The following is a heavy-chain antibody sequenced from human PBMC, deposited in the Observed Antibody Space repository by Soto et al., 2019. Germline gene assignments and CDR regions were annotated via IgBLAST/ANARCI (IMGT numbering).Heavy chain of an antibody. CDR3: ASTNYNPSLKSRVTISVDTSKNQFSLKLSSVTAADTAVYYCARGLDDYYGSGSYRQSPVYYYYYMDV. CDR2: INAGNGNT. CDR1: GYTFTSYT. Sequence: ASVKVSCKASGYTFTSYTMHWVRQAPGQRLEWMGWINAGNGNTKYSQEFQGKVTITRDTSATTAYMEVSSLRSEDTAVYYSASTNYNPSLKSRVTISVDTSKNQFSLKLSSVTAADTAVYYCARGLDDYYGSGSYRQSPVYYYYYMDVWGKGTTVTVSS. D-gene: IGHD3-10*01. V-gene: IGHV1-3*01. J-gene: IGHJ6*03.